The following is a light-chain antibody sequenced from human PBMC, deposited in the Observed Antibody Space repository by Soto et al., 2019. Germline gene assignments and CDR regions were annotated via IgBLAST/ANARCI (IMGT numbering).Light chain of an antibody. J-gene: IGLJ2*01. CDR3: SSYTSPSTLV. CDR1: SSDVGGYNY. Sequence: QSVLTQPASVSGSPGQSITISCTGTSSDVGGYNYVSWYQQHPDKAPQLMIYDVSNRPSGISDRFSGSKSGNTASLTISGLQAEDEADYYCSSYTSPSTLVFGGGTKVTVL. CDR2: DVS. V-gene: IGLV2-14*03.